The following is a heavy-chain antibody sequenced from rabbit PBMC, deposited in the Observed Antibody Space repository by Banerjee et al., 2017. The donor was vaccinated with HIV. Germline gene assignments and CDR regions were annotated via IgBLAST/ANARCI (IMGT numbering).Heavy chain of an antibody. CDR3: ARGYGGYAGYDYANL. CDR2: IDTGNSADT. J-gene: IGHJ6*01. D-gene: IGHD6-1*01. Sequence: QSLEESGGDLVKPGASLTLTCTASRFTLNNYYICWVRQAPGKGLEWIACIDTGNSADTYYATWAKGLFTISKTSSTTVTLQMTSLTAADTATYFCARGYGGYAGYDYANLWGPGTLVTVS. V-gene: IGHV1S40*01. CDR1: RFTLNNYY.